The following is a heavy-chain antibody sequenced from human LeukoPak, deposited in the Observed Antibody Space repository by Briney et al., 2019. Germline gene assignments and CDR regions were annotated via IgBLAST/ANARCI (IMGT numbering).Heavy chain of an antibody. Sequence: GGSLRLSCAASGFTFSSYGMHWVRQAPGKGLEWVAYIQFDGSNEQYADSVKGRFGISRDSSKNILYLQMNSLRAEDTAVYYCAKDRCSNGIGCYYYYMDVWGKGTTVTISS. J-gene: IGHJ6*03. CDR2: IQFDGSNE. V-gene: IGHV3-30*02. CDR3: AKDRCSNGIGCYYYYMDV. CDR1: GFTFSSYG. D-gene: IGHD2-8*01.